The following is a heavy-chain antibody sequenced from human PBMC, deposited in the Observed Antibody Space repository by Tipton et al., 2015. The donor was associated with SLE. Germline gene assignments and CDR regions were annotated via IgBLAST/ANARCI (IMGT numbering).Heavy chain of an antibody. Sequence: TLSLTCTVSGGAISSGGYYWSWIRLHPGKGLEWIGYIYYSGSTYYNPSLKRRVTISVDTSKNQFSLKLSPVTAADTAVYYCARCQGSTVTTNCYFDLWRRGTLVTVSS. CDR1: GGAISSGGYY. CDR2: IYYSGST. D-gene: IGHD4-17*01. J-gene: IGHJ2*01. CDR3: ARCQGSTVTTNCYFDL. V-gene: IGHV4-31*03.